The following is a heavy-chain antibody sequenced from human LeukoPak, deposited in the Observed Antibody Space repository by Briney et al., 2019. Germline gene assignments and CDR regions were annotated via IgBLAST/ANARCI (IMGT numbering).Heavy chain of an antibody. D-gene: IGHD3-22*01. Sequence: GGSLRLSCAASGFTFSSYAMSWVRQAPGKGLEWVSAISGSGGSTYYADSVKGRFAISRDNSKNTLYLQMNSLRAEDTAVYYCAKELRPYDSSGPDYWGQGTLVTVSS. CDR1: GFTFSSYA. J-gene: IGHJ4*02. CDR3: AKELRPYDSSGPDY. V-gene: IGHV3-23*01. CDR2: ISGSGGST.